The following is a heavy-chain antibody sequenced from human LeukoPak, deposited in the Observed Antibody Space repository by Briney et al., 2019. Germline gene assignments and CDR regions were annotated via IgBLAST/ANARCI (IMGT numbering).Heavy chain of an antibody. CDR1: GGSLSNHY. CDR3: ARGNYVDWFDP. J-gene: IGHJ5*02. Sequence: SETLSLTCTVSGGSLSNHYWSWIRQPPGKGLEWIGYIYHTGSTNYNPSLKSRVTISVDTSKNQFSLKLSSVTAADTAVYYCARGNYVDWFDPWGQGTQVTVSS. V-gene: IGHV4-59*11. CDR2: IYHTGST. D-gene: IGHD1-7*01.